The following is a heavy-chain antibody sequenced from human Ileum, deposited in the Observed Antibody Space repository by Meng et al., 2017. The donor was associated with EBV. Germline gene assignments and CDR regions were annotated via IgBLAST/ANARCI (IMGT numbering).Heavy chain of an antibody. CDR3: ARNVPGTSAYYD. Sequence: PVLMQPRDRLSLTSAISVYPAHSTNWWGWNRQPPGKELGWIGYIYYSGRTSYNPSLKIRVTMSVDTSKNQFSLNLNSVTAVDTAVYYCARNVPGTSAYYDCGQGTLVTVSS. CDR1: VYPAHSTNW. V-gene: IGHV4-28*01. CDR2: IYYSGRT. J-gene: IGHJ4*02. D-gene: IGHD3-22*01.